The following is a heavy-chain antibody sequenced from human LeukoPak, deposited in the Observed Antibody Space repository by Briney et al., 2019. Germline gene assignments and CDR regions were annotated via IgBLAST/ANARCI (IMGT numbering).Heavy chain of an antibody. CDR2: ISYDGSNK. Sequence: PGRSLRLSCAASGFTFSSYGMYWVRQAPGKGLEWVAVISYDGSNKYYADSVKGRFTISRDNSKNTLYLQMNSLRAEDTAVYYCAKDVGYCSGGSSWCYFDYWGQGTLVTVSS. CDR1: GFTFSSYG. V-gene: IGHV3-30*18. J-gene: IGHJ4*02. CDR3: AKDVGYCSGGSSWCYFDY. D-gene: IGHD2-15*01.